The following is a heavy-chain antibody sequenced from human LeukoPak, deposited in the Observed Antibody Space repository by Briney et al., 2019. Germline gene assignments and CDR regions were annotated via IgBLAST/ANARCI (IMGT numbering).Heavy chain of an antibody. CDR1: GDTFSSHT. D-gene: IGHD6-19*01. CDR3: ARDSSGWFFDY. J-gene: IGHJ4*02. CDR2: IIPFIGVT. Sequence: WASVKVSCKASGDTFSSHTINWVRQAPGQGLEWMGRIIPFIGVTKYAQKFQARVTITADKSTSTAYMELSSLKSEDTAVYYCARDSSGWFFDYWGQGTLVTVSS. V-gene: IGHV1-69*04.